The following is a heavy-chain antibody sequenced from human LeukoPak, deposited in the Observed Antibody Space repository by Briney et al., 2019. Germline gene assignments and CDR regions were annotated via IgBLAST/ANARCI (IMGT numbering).Heavy chain of an antibody. D-gene: IGHD3-16*01. CDR3: PRATYALGNYAFDI. CDR1: GGSFSGYY. CDR2: IYHSGGT. J-gene: IGHJ3*02. Sequence: SETLSLTCTVSGGSFSGYYWSWIRQPPGKGLEWIAYIYHSGGTDCNPSLKSRVTISADSSKNQFSLNLSSVTAADTAVYYCPRATYALGNYAFDIWSQGTMVTVSS. V-gene: IGHV4-59*01.